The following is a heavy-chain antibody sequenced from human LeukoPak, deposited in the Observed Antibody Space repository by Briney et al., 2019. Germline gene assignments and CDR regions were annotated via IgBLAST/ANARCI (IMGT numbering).Heavy chain of an antibody. CDR2: IYSGGST. Sequence: GGSPRLSCAASGFTVSSNYMSWVRQAPGRGLEWVSVIYSGGSTYYADYVKGRFTISRDNSKNTLYLQMNSLRAEDTAVYYCARDVRYGDNYYYYGMDVWGQGTTVTVSS. D-gene: IGHD4-17*01. V-gene: IGHV3-66*01. CDR3: ARDVRYGDNYYYYGMDV. CDR1: GFTVSSNY. J-gene: IGHJ6*02.